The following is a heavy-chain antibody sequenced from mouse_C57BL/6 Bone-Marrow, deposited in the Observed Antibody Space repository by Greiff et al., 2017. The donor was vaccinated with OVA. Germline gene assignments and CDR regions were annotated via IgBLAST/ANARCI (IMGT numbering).Heavy chain of an antibody. CDR2: IYPGSGST. CDR1: GYTFTSYW. CDR3: ARYYYGSSLYAMDY. Sequence: QVQLQQPGAELVKPGASVKMSCKASGYTFTSYWITWVKQRPGQGLEWIGDIYPGSGSTNYNEKFKSKATLTVDTSSSTAYLQLSSLTSEDAAGYYSARYYYGSSLYAMDYGGQGTSVTVSS. J-gene: IGHJ4*01. D-gene: IGHD1-1*01. V-gene: IGHV1-55*01.